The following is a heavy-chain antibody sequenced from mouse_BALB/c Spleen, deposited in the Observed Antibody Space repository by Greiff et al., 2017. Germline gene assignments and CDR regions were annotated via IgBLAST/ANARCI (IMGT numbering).Heavy chain of an antibody. CDR1: GFTFSSYA. Sequence: EVHLVESGGGLVKPGGSLKLSCAASGFTFSSYAMSWVRQTPEKRLEWVASISSGGSTYYPDSVKGRFTISRDNARNILYLQMSSLRSEDTAMYYCARPGNYDYDDWYFDVWGAGTTVTVSS. D-gene: IGHD2-4*01. CDR2: ISSGGST. CDR3: ARPGNYDYDDWYFDV. J-gene: IGHJ1*01. V-gene: IGHV5-6-5*01.